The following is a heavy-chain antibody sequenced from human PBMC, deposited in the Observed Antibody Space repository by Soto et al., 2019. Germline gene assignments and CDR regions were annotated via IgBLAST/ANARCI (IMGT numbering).Heavy chain of an antibody. CDR2: ISGSGGST. Sequence: GGSLRLSCAASGFTFSSYAMSWVRQAPGKGLEWVAAISGSGGSTYYADSVKGRFTISRDNSKNTLYLQMNSLRAEDTAVYYCAKGIAYCGGDCYSHYFDYWGQGTLVTVSS. CDR3: AKGIAYCGGDCYSHYFDY. D-gene: IGHD2-21*02. CDR1: GFTFSSYA. V-gene: IGHV3-23*01. J-gene: IGHJ4*02.